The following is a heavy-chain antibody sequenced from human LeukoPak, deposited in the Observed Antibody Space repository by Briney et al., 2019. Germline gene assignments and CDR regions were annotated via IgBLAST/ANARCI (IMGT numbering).Heavy chain of an antibody. CDR1: GFTFSSYA. CDR3: AKDRTPYCSGGSCYFY. J-gene: IGHJ4*02. Sequence: GGSLRLSCEASGFTFSSYAMSWVRQAPGKGLEWVSAISGSGGSTYYADSVKGRFTISRDNSKNTLYLQMNSLRAEVTAVYYCAKDRTPYCSGGSCYFYWGQGTLVTVSS. V-gene: IGHV3-23*01. D-gene: IGHD2-15*01. CDR2: ISGSGGST.